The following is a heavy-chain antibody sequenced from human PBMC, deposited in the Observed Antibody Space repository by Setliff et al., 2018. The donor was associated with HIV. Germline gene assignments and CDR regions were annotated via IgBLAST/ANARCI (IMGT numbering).Heavy chain of an antibody. CDR1: GYTFTDYY. J-gene: IGHJ5*02. D-gene: IGHD3-3*01. Sequence: SCTASGYTFTDYYIHWVQQAPGKGLEWMGRVDPEDGETRIAEKFQGRVTLTAETSKDTAYMELSSLRYEDTAVYYCATMAENNYDFWSAYYRWFDPWGQGTLVTVSS. CDR3: ATMAENNYDFWSAYYRWFDP. CDR2: VDPEDGET. V-gene: IGHV1-69-2*01.